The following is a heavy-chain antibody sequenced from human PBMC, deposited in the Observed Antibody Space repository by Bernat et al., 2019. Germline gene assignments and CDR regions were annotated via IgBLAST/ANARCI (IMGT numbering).Heavy chain of an antibody. CDR2: IWYDGSNK. Sequence: QVQLVESGGGVVQPGRSLRLSCAASGFTFSSYGMHWVRQAPGKGLEWVAVIWYDGSNKSYADYVKGRFTISRDNSKNTLYLQMNSLRAEDTAVYYCARSREVAGTRGYYYYYGMDVWGQGTTVTVSS. V-gene: IGHV3-33*01. J-gene: IGHJ6*02. CDR3: ARSREVAGTRGYYYYYGMDV. CDR1: GFTFSSYG. D-gene: IGHD6-19*01.